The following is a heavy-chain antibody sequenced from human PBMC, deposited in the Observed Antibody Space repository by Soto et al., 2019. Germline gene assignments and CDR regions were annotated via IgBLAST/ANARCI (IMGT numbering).Heavy chain of an antibody. Sequence: QVQLVQSGAEVKKPGASVKVSCKASGYTFTSYDINWVRQATGQGLEWMGWMNPNSGNTDYAQKFQEKVTMTRNTPLTTAYRELSSLRSEATTGYYCAREKTSSAMDAWAKGSTVTVTS. CDR1: GYTFTSYD. J-gene: IGHJ6*04. CDR2: MNPNSGNT. CDR3: AREKTSSAMDA. V-gene: IGHV1-8*01.